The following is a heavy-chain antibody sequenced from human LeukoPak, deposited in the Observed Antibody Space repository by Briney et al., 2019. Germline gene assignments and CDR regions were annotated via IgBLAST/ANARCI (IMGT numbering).Heavy chain of an antibody. V-gene: IGHV3-74*01. CDR1: GFPFNSFW. J-gene: IGHJ4*02. CDR2: MNEYSTTI. D-gene: IGHD3-22*01. Sequence: GGSLGLFCAASGFPFNSFWMHWVRQAPGKGLVWVSDMNEYSTTIRYADSVKGRFTISRDNAKSILYLQMNNLRAEDTAMYFCARGVVNPVDHWGQGTLVTVSS. CDR3: ARGVVNPVDH.